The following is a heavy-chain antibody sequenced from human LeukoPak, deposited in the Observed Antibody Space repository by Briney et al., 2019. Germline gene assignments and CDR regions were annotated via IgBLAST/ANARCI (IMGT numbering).Heavy chain of an antibody. J-gene: IGHJ4*02. CDR1: GFTFSDYY. V-gene: IGHV3-11*06. CDR3: ARVGYSGYDFLDY. D-gene: IGHD5-12*01. Sequence: GGSLRLSCAASGFTFSDYYMSWIREAPGKGLGWFSYISSSSSYTNYADSVKGRFTISRDNAKNSLYLQMNSLRAEDTAVYYCARVGYSGYDFLDYWGQGTLVTVSS. CDR2: ISSSSSYT.